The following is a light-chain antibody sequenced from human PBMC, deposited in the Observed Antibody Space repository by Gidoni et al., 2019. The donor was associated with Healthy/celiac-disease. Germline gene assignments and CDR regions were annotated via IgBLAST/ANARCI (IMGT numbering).Light chain of an antibody. J-gene: IGKJ1*01. CDR2: GAS. CDR1: QSVSSSY. CDR3: QQYGSSPKT. V-gene: IGKV3-20*01. Sequence: EIVLTQSPGTLSLSPGERATRACRASQSVSSSYLAWYQQKPGQAPRLLIYGASSRATGIPDRFSGSWSGTDFTLTISRLEPEDFSVYYCQQYGSSPKTFGQGTKVEIK.